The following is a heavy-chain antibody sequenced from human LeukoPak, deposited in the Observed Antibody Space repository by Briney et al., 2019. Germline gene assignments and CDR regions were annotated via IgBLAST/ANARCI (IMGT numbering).Heavy chain of an antibody. CDR3: ARQAPSKIYRPGNFDH. D-gene: IGHD3-10*01. CDR2: IYYSGST. CDR1: GGSISSYY. Sequence: SETLSLTCTVSGGSISSYYWSWIRQPPGKGLEWIGYIYYSGSTNYNPSLKSRVTISVDTSKNQFSLNLSSVTATDTALYYCARQAPSKIYRPGNFDHWGQGTLVTVSS. J-gene: IGHJ4*02. V-gene: IGHV4-59*08.